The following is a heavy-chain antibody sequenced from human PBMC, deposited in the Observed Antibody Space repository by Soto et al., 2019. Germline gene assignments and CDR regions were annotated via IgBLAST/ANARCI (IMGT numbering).Heavy chain of an antibody. J-gene: IGHJ4*02. CDR3: ARDMGFGLSDY. Sequence: ASVKVSCKASGYTFTNYAMHWVRQAPGQRLEWMGWINAGNGNTKYSQKFQGRVTTTRDTSASTAYMELSSLRSEDTAVYYCARDMGFGLSDYWGQGTLVTVSS. V-gene: IGHV1-3*01. D-gene: IGHD3-10*01. CDR2: INAGNGNT. CDR1: GYTFTNYA.